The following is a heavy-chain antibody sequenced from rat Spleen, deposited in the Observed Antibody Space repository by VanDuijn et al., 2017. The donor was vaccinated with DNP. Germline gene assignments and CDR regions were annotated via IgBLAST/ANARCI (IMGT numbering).Heavy chain of an antibody. CDR2: INKESGTI. CDR3: AKGPNYGVYSDYFDY. J-gene: IGHJ2*01. Sequence: EVKLVESGGGLVQPGRSLKLSCAASGFNFNDYWMGWVRQAPGKGLEWIGQINKESGTIIYSPSLKDKFTISRDNAQNTLYLQMNKLGSEETAIYHCAKGPNYGVYSDYFDYWGQGLMVTVSS. D-gene: IGHD1-11*01. CDR1: GFNFNDYW. V-gene: IGHV4-2*01.